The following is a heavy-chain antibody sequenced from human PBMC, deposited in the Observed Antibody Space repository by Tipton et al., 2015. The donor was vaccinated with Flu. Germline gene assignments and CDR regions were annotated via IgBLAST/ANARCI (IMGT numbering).Heavy chain of an antibody. J-gene: IGHJ4*02. CDR2: IYYSGST. CDR3: ARVEMATNPSFDS. Sequence: TLSLTCTVSGGFISSGGYYWSWIRQHPGKGLEWIGYIYYSGSTYYNPSLKSRVTISVDTSKNQFSLKLSSVTAADTAVYYCARVEMATNPSFDSWGQGPLVTVSS. V-gene: IGHV4-31*03. CDR1: GGFISSGGYY. D-gene: IGHD5-24*01.